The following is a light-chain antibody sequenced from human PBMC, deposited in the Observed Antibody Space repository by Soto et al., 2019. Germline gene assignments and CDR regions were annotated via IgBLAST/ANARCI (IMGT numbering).Light chain of an antibody. Sequence: SALAQPASVSGSPGQSITISCTGTSGFVGSFSLVSWYQQHPGKAPKVMISEGHRRPSGVPDRFSGSTSVNSASLTISGLQADDEADYFCKSYAGSNTYVFGSGTKVTVL. CDR2: EGH. CDR1: SGFVGSFSL. CDR3: KSYAGSNTYV. V-gene: IGLV2-23*01. J-gene: IGLJ1*01.